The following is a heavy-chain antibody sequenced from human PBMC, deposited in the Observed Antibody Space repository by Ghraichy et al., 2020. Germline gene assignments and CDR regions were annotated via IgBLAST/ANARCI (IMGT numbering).Heavy chain of an antibody. J-gene: IGHJ4*02. CDR3: ASGGYDYVWGSYRYFDY. V-gene: IGHV3-48*02. D-gene: IGHD3-16*02. CDR2: ISSSSSTI. Sequence: GGSLRLSCAASGFTFSSYSMNWVRQAPGKGLEWVSYISSSSSTIYYVDSVKGRFTISRDNAKNSLYLQMNSLRDEDTVVYYCASGGYDYVWGSYRYFDYWGQGTLVTVSS. CDR1: GFTFSSYS.